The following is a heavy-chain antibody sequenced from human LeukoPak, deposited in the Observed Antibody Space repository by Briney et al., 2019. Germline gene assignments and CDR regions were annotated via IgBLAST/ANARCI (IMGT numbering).Heavy chain of an antibody. CDR1: GYTFTSYY. CDR3: ARGQWFTPYYYYYMDV. J-gene: IGHJ6*03. V-gene: IGHV1-46*01. Sequence: ASVKVSCKASGYTFTSYYMHWVRQAPGQGLEWMGIINPSGGSTSYAQKFQGRVTMTRDTSTSTVYMELSRLRSEDTAVYYCARGQWFTPYYYYYMDVWGKGTTVTVSS. D-gene: IGHD3-22*01. CDR2: INPSGGST.